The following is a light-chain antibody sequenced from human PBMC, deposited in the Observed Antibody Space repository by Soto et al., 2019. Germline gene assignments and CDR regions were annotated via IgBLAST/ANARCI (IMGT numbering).Light chain of an antibody. V-gene: IGKV1-39*01. Sequence: DIQMTQTPSSLSASVGDRVTITCRASQSISSYLNWYHQKPGKAPKLLIYAASSLQSGVPSRFSGSGSGTDCTLTISSLQPEDFATYYCQQSYSTPLTFGGGTKVEIK. CDR2: AAS. CDR1: QSISSY. CDR3: QQSYSTPLT. J-gene: IGKJ4*01.